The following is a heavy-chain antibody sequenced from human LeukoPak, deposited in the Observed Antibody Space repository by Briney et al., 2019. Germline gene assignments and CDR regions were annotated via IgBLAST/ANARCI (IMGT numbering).Heavy chain of an antibody. V-gene: IGHV3-21*01. CDR1: GFTLSNYD. CDR3: ARADCSSSTCYLRRSWFDP. J-gene: IGHJ5*02. Sequence: GGSLRLSCAASGFTLSNYDMNWVRQAPGKGLEWVSSISTSSRYIYYKESVRGRFTISRDDAKNSLYLEMNSLRAEDTAVYYCARADCSSSTCYLRRSWFDPLGQGTLVTVSS. D-gene: IGHD2-2*01. CDR2: ISTSSRYI.